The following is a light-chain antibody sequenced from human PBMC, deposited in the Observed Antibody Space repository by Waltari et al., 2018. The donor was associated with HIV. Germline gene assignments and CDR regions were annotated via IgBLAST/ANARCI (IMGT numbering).Light chain of an antibody. CDR3: QSADSSGTPWV. CDR2: KDS. CDR1: ALPKQY. J-gene: IGLJ3*02. Sequence: SYELPQPPSVSVSPGQTARLTCSGDALPKQYAYWYQQKPGQAPVLVIYKDSERPSGIPERFFGSSSGTTVTLTISGVQAEDEADYYCQSADSSGTPWVFGGGTKLTVL. V-gene: IGLV3-25*03.